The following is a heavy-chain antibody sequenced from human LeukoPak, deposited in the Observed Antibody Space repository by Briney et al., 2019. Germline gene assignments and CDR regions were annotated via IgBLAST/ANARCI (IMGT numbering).Heavy chain of an antibody. Sequence: GGSLRLSCAASGFTFTGYWMSWVRQAPGKGLEWVANIKQDGSEKYYVASLKGRFNISRDNAKNSLFLQMNSLRAEDTAVYYCVRDVDTYYYDSSGYNMDVWGKGTTVTVSS. D-gene: IGHD3-22*01. CDR3: VRDVDTYYYDSSGYNMDV. V-gene: IGHV3-7*01. CDR2: IKQDGSEK. J-gene: IGHJ6*03. CDR1: GFTFTGYW.